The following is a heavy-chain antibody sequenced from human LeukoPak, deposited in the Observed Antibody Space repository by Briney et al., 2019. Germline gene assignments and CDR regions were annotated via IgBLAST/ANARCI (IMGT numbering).Heavy chain of an antibody. J-gene: IGHJ4*02. D-gene: IGHD2-2*01. CDR1: GGTFSSYA. CDR3: ARDGVPAAPQDY. Sequence: SVKVSCKASGGTFSSYAISWVRQAPGQGLEWMGRIIPILGIANYAQKFQGRVTITADKSTSTAYMELSSLRSEDTAVYYCARDGVPAAPQDYWGQGALVTVSS. CDR2: IIPILGIA. V-gene: IGHV1-69*04.